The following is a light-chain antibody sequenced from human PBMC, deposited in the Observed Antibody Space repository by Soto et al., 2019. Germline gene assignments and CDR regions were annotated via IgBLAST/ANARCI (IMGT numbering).Light chain of an antibody. V-gene: IGLV3-21*02. CDR2: DDS. Sequence: SYELAQPPSVSVAPGQTARITCGGNNIGSKNVHWYQQKPGQAPVLVVYDDSARPSGIPERFSGSKYVNTATLTISRVEAGDEADYYCQVWDSPSDHQGVFGTGTKVTVL. CDR1: NIGSKN. J-gene: IGLJ1*01. CDR3: QVWDSPSDHQGV.